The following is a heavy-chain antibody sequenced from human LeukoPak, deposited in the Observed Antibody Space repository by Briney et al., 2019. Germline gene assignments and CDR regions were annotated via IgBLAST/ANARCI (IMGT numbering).Heavy chain of an antibody. D-gene: IGHD1-26*01. CDR3: ARDSIVGATGDYYYGMDV. V-gene: IGHV4-34*01. CDR1: GGSFSGYY. J-gene: IGHJ6*02. Sequence: SETLSLTCAVYGGSFSGYYWSWIRQPPGKGLEWIGEINHSGGTNYNPSLKSRVTISVDTSKNQFSLKLSSVTAADTAVYYCARDSIVGATGDYYYGMDVWGQGTTVTVSS. CDR2: INHSGGT.